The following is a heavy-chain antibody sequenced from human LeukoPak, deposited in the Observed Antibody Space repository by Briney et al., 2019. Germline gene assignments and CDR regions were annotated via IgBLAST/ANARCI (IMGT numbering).Heavy chain of an antibody. CDR3: AREGDFWSSGTWFDH. Sequence: SETLSLTCTVSGGSISNYYWSWIRQPAGKGLEWIGHMYTSGSTNYHPSLKSRVTMSVDTSKNQFSLKMHSVTAADTAVYYCAREGDFWSSGTWFDHWGQGTLVTVSS. CDR2: MYTSGST. CDR1: GGSISNYY. J-gene: IGHJ5*02. V-gene: IGHV4-4*07. D-gene: IGHD3-10*01.